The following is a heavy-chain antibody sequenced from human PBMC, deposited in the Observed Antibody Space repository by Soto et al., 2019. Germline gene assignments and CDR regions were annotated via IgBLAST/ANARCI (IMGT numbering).Heavy chain of an antibody. CDR1: GFTVSSNY. J-gene: IGHJ6*03. CDR2: IYSGGST. CDR3: ARPAIEYSSSFYYYYMDV. Sequence: GGSLRLSCAASGFTVSSNYMSWVRQAPGKGLEWVSVIYSGGSTYYADFVKGRFTISRHNSKNTLYLQMNSLRAEDTAVYYCARPAIEYSSSFYYYYMDVWGKGTTVTVSS. V-gene: IGHV3-53*04. D-gene: IGHD6-6*01.